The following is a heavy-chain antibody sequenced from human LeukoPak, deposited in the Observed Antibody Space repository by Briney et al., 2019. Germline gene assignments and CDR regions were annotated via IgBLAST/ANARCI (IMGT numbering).Heavy chain of an antibody. D-gene: IGHD1-26*01. V-gene: IGHV3-23*01. Sequence: QAGGSLRLSCAASGFTFSSYAMSWVRQAPARGLEWVSSLRGDGDTFYADSVKGRFTLSRDESRNTVYLQMNNLRDEDTAVYFCAKASWDSRPDAVLWGQGTLVSVSS. CDR1: GFTFSSYA. J-gene: IGHJ4*02. CDR2: LRGDGDT. CDR3: AKASWDSRPDAVL.